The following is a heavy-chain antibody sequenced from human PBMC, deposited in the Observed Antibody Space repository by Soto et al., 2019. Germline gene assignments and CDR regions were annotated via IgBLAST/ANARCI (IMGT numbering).Heavy chain of an antibody. CDR1: GGTFSSYA. Sequence: SVKVSCKASGGTFSSYAISWVRQAPGQGLEWMGGIIPIFGTANYAQKFQGRVTITADESTSTAYMELSSLRSEDTAVYYCARDSTYYYDSSVYYSGNYWGQGTLVTVSS. V-gene: IGHV1-69*13. J-gene: IGHJ4*02. CDR2: IIPIFGTA. CDR3: ARDSTYYYDSSVYYSGNY. D-gene: IGHD3-22*01.